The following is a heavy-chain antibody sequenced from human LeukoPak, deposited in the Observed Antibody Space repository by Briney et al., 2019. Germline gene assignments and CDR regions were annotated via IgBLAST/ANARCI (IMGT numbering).Heavy chain of an antibody. Sequence: ASVKVSCKASGYTFTGYYMHWVRQAPGQGLEWMGWINPNSGGTNYAQKFQGRVTMTRDTSISTAYMELSRLRSDDTAVYYCARAQDYGDYLGFDYWGQGTLVTVSS. V-gene: IGHV1-2*02. D-gene: IGHD4-17*01. CDR2: INPNSGGT. J-gene: IGHJ4*02. CDR1: GYTFTGYY. CDR3: ARAQDYGDYLGFDY.